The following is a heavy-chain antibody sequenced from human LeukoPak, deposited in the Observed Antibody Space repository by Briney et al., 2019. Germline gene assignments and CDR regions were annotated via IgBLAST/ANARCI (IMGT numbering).Heavy chain of an antibody. CDR2: INQDGKEK. CDR3: SRSGGPGTVDY. Sequence: SLTLPCHTSRFTLSIHWQRSARQAPAKGLEWVPHINQDGKEKYYVDSVKGRFPMSRDNGKDSLHPQMNSQRSAAPAVYYYSRSGGPGTVDYWGQGTLVTVSS. V-gene: IGHV3-7*05. J-gene: IGHJ4*02. CDR1: RFTLSIHW. D-gene: IGHD6-13*01.